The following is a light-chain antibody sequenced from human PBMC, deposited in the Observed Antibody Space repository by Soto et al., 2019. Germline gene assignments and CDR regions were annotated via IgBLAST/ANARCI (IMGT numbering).Light chain of an antibody. Sequence: EVGLTQSPATLSLSPGERATLSCRASQSVSTYLAWYQQKPGQAPRLLIYDASNRATGIPPRFSGSGSGTDFTLTISSLEPEDFAVYYCQQRYNWPQTFGQGTKLDIK. CDR3: QQRYNWPQT. J-gene: IGKJ2*01. CDR1: QSVSTY. V-gene: IGKV3-11*01. CDR2: DAS.